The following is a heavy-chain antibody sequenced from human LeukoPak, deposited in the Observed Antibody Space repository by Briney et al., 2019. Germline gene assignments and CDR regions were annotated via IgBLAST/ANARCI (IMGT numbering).Heavy chain of an antibody. D-gene: IGHD3-10*01. CDR2: IYYSGST. J-gene: IGHJ3*02. CDR3: ARVEGYGSGSYGPNDAFDI. CDR1: GGFITSSNSH. Sequence: SETLSLTCTVSGGFITSSNSHWGWIRQPPGKGLEWVGTIYYSGSTYYNPSLKSRVTISVDTSKNQFSLKLSSVTAADTAVYYCARVEGYGSGSYGPNDAFDIWGQGTMVTVSS. V-gene: IGHV4-39*07.